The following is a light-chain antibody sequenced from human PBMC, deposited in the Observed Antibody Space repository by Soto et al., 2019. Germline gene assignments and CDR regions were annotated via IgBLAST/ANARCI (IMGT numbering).Light chain of an antibody. CDR1: QSISSY. CDR3: QQSYSTPIT. CDR2: AAS. J-gene: IGKJ5*01. V-gene: IGKV1-39*01. Sequence: DIQMTQSPSSLSASVGDRVTITCRASQSISSYLNRYQQKPGKAPKLLIYAASSLQSGVPSRFSGCGSGTDFNLTISSLQPEDFANYDCQQSYSTPITFGQGTRLEIK.